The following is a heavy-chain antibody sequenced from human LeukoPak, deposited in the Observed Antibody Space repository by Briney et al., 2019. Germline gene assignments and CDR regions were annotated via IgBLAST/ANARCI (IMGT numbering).Heavy chain of an antibody. V-gene: IGHV4-39*01. CDR3: ASMGYYYYMDV. CDR1: GGSISSSSYY. CDR2: IYYRGST. Sequence: SETLSLTCAVSGGSISSSSYYWGWIRQPPGKGLEWIGSIYYRGSTYYNPSLKSRVTISVDTSKNQFSLKLSSVTAADTAAYYCASMGYYYYMDVWGKGTTVTIS. J-gene: IGHJ6*03. D-gene: IGHD3-22*01.